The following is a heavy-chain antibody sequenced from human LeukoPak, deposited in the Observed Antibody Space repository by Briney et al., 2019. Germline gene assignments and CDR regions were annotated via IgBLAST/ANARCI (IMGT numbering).Heavy chain of an antibody. D-gene: IGHD3-10*01. Sequence: GGSLRLSCAASGFTFSTYWMSWVRQAPGTGLEWVASIKQDGSEKSYVDSVKGRFTISRDNAKNSLYLQMNSLRAEDTAVYYCAKADIVRPLSFDYWGQGTLVTVSS. V-gene: IGHV3-7*01. J-gene: IGHJ4*02. CDR2: IKQDGSEK. CDR3: AKADIVRPLSFDY. CDR1: GFTFSTYW.